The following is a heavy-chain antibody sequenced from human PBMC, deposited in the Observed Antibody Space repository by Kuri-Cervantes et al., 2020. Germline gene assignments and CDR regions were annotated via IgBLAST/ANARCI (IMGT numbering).Heavy chain of an antibody. D-gene: IGHD6-19*01. CDR3: AREGDSSGWYTMDY. J-gene: IGHJ4*02. CDR1: GFTFSSYW. V-gene: IGHV3-74*01. CDR2: INPDGTTT. Sequence: GGSLRLSCAASGFTFSSYWMQWVRQAPGKGLVWVSLINPDGTTTGCADSVKGRFTISRVNAKNTVYLQMSSLRAEDTAVYYCAREGDSSGWYTMDYWGQGTLVTVSS.